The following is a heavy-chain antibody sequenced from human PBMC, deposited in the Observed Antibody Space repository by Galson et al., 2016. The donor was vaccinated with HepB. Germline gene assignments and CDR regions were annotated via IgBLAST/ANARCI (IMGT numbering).Heavy chain of an antibody. CDR1: GFTFSSYA. CDR2: ITGNGGTT. CDR3: ARDTLSSPWDLDY. J-gene: IGHJ4*02. Sequence: SLRLSCAASGFTFSSYAMHWVRQAPGKGLEYVLAITGNGGTTYYADSVKGRFTISRDNSENTLYLQMGSLRAEDMAVYYCARDTLSSPWDLDYWGQGTLVTVSS. V-gene: IGHV3-64*02. D-gene: IGHD2-2*01.